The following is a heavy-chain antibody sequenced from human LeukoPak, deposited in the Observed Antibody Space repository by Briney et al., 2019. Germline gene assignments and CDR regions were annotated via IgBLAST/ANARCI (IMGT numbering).Heavy chain of an antibody. Sequence: PGGSLRLSCAASGFTFTTYWMHWVRQAPGKGLVWVSHINSDGSITSYADSVKGRFTISRDNAKNTLYLQMNSLRAEDTAVYYCAKDPGIAAADVYYYYGMDVWGQGTTVTVSS. D-gene: IGHD6-13*01. CDR3: AKDPGIAAADVYYYYGMDV. CDR2: INSDGSIT. V-gene: IGHV3-74*01. CDR1: GFTFTTYW. J-gene: IGHJ6*02.